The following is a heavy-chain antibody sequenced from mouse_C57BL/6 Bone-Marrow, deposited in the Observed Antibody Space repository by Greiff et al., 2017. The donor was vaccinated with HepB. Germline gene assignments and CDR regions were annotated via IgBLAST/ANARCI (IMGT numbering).Heavy chain of an antibody. CDR1: GFNIKNDY. Sequence: VQLQQPGAELVRPGASVKLSCTASGFNIKNDYMHWVKQRPEQGLEWIGWIDPENGDTEYASKFQGKATITADTPSNTAYMQLSSLTSEDTAVYYCTTYSAGYGLDAMDYWGQGTSVTVSS. D-gene: IGHD3-2*02. V-gene: IGHV14-4*01. CDR3: TTYSAGYGLDAMDY. J-gene: IGHJ4*01. CDR2: IDPENGDT.